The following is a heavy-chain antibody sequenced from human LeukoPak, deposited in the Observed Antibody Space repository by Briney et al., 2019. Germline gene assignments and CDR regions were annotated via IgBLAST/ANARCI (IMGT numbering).Heavy chain of an antibody. D-gene: IGHD2-15*01. V-gene: IGHV1-2*02. CDR3: ARGLYCSGGSCYPPFDY. CDR1: GYTFTVFY. CDR2: INPNSGGT. J-gene: IGHJ4*02. Sequence: ASVKVSCKASGYTFTVFYMHWVRQAPGQGLEWMGWINPNSGGTNYAQKFQGRVTMTRDTSISTAYMELSRLRSDDTAVYYCARGLYCSGGSCYPPFDYWGQGTLVTVSS.